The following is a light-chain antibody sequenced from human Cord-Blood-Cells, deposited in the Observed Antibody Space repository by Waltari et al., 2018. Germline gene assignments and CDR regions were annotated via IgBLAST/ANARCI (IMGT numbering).Light chain of an antibody. CDR1: SSNIGSNY. CDR3: AAWDDSLSGRV. V-gene: IGLV1-47*01. CDR2: RNN. J-gene: IGLJ3*02. Sequence: QSVLTQPPSASGTPGQRVTISCSGSSSNIGSNYVYWYQQLPGTAPKLLIYRNNQRPSGVPDRVSGSKSGTSASLAISGLRYEDEADYYCAAWDDSLSGRVFGGGTKLTVL.